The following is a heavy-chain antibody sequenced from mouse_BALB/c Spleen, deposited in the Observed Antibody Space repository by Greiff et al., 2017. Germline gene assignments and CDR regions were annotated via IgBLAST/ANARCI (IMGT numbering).Heavy chain of an antibody. J-gene: IGHJ3*01. CDR2: IAPGSGST. CDR3: ALFAEAY. V-gene: IGHV1S41*01. D-gene: IGHD6-5*01. Sequence: DLVKPGASVKLSCKASGYTFTSYWINWIKQRPGQGLEWIGRIAPGSGSTYYNEMFKGKATLTVDTSSSTAYIQLSSLSSEDSAVYCCALFAEAYWGQGTLVTVSA. CDR1: GYTFTSYW.